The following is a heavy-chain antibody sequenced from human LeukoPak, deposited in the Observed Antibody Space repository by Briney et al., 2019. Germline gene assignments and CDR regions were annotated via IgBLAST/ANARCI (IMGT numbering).Heavy chain of an antibody. CDR1: GFTFSSYR. D-gene: IGHD2-2*01. J-gene: IGHJ5*02. CDR3: ARDARDQLPQNWFDP. Sequence: GGSLRLSCAASGFTFSSYRMNWVRQAPGKGLEWVSYISSSSSTIYYADSVKGRFTISRDNAKNSLYLQMNSLRAEDTAVYYCARDARDQLPQNWFDPWGQGTLVTVSS. CDR2: ISSSSSTI. V-gene: IGHV3-48*01.